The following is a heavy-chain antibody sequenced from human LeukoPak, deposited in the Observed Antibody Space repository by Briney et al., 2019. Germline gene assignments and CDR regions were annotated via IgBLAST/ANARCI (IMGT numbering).Heavy chain of an antibody. CDR3: AKERDYYDSSGYYNGGFDP. V-gene: IGHV3-23*01. D-gene: IGHD3-22*01. J-gene: IGHJ5*02. CDR2: ISGSGGST. Sequence: PGGSLRLSCAASGFTLSSYAMSWVRQAPGKGLEWVSAISGSGGSTYYADSVKGRFTISRDNSKNTLYLQMNSLRAEDTAAYYCAKERDYYDSSGYYNGGFDPWGQGTLVTVSS. CDR1: GFTLSSYA.